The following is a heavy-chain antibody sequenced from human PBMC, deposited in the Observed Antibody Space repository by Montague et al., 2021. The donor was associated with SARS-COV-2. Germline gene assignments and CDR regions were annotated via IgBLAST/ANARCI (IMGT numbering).Heavy chain of an antibody. D-gene: IGHD5-24*01. J-gene: IGHJ6*02. CDR3: ARGTGQQLVFSYVYYGMDI. Sequence: SEILSLTCAVYGGSSTNYFWTWIRQTPAKGLEWIGEITHTGNRDFNPSLKSRVILSVDKSKSQFSLKLTSVTAADTGVYYCARGTGQQLVFSYVYYGMDIWGQGTTVSVSS. V-gene: IGHV4-34*01. CDR2: ITHTGNR. CDR1: GGSSTNYF.